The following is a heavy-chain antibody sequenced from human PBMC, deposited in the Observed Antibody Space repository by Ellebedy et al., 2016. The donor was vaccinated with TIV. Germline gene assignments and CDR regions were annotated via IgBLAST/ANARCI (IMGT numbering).Heavy chain of an antibody. CDR1: GGSISSYY. CDR3: ARVAIVGPSRWEAGLDY. Sequence: LETLSLTCTVSGGSISSYYWSWIRQPPGKGLECIGYIYYSGSTNYNPSLKSRATISVDTSKNQFSLKLSSVTAADTAVYYCARVAIVGPSRWEAGLDYWGQGALVTVSS. CDR2: IYYSGST. V-gene: IGHV4-59*01. J-gene: IGHJ4*02. D-gene: IGHD1-26*01.